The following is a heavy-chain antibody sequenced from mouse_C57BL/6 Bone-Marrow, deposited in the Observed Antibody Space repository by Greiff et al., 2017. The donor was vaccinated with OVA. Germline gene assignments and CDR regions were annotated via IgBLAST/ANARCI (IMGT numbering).Heavy chain of an antibody. CDR1: GFTFSSYA. D-gene: IGHD1-2*01. CDR3: ARGDGRFAY. Sequence: EVQLVESGGGLVKPGGSLKLSCAASGFTFSSYAMSWVRQTPEKRLEWVATISDGGSYTYYPDNVKGRFTISRDNAKNNLYLQMSHLKSEDTAMYYCARGDGRFAYWGQGTLVTVSA. J-gene: IGHJ3*01. V-gene: IGHV5-4*01. CDR2: ISDGGSYT.